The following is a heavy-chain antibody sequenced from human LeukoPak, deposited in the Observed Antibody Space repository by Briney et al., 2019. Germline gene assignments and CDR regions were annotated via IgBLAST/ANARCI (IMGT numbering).Heavy chain of an antibody. CDR1: GGTFSSYA. V-gene: IGHV1-69*04. J-gene: IGHJ4*02. D-gene: IGHD6-19*01. Sequence: GASVKVSCKASGGTFSSYAISWVRQAPGQGLEWMGRIIHILGIANYAQKFQGRVTITADKSTSTDYMELSSLRSEDTAVYYCARVGYSSGWYPEIDYWGQGTLVTVSS. CDR2: IIHILGIA. CDR3: ARVGYSSGWYPEIDY.